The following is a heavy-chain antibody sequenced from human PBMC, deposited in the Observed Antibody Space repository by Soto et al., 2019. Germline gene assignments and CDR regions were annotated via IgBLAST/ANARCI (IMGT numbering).Heavy chain of an antibody. J-gene: IGHJ6*02. Sequence: GASVKVSCKASGGTFSSYAISWVRQAPGQGLEWMGGIIPTFGTANYAQKFQGRVTITADESTSTAYMELSSLRSEDTAVCYCARDFGAYCTNGVCPLGYYGMDVWGQGATVTVSS. CDR2: IIPTFGTA. CDR3: ARDFGAYCTNGVCPLGYYGMDV. D-gene: IGHD2-8*01. V-gene: IGHV1-69*13. CDR1: GGTFSSYA.